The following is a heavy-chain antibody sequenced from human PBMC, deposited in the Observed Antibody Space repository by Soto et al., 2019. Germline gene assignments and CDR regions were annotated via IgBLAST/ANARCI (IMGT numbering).Heavy chain of an antibody. J-gene: IGHJ6*03. D-gene: IGHD2-2*01. Sequence: QVQLVQSGAEVKKPGASVKVSCKASGYTFTSYDINWVRQATGQGLEWMGWMNPNSGNTGYAQKFQGRVNMTRNTSISTAYMELSSLRSEDTAVYYCARGGRYCSSTSCYPMYYIDVWGKGTTVNVSS. CDR1: GYTFTSYD. V-gene: IGHV1-8*01. CDR2: MNPNSGNT. CDR3: ARGGRYCSSTSCYPMYYIDV.